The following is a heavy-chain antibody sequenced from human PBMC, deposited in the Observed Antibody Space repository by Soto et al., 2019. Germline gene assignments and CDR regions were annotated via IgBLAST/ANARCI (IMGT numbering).Heavy chain of an antibody. CDR1: GGSLSSSSYF. J-gene: IGHJ5*02. D-gene: IGHD2-21*02. V-gene: IGHV4-39*01. Sequence: TSETLSLTCSVPGGSLSSSSYFWGWIRQPPGKGLEWIGSIYYSGSTYYNPSLKSRVTVSVDTSKNQFSLKLSSVIAADTAVYYCARHPSDFWFDPWGQGTLVTVSS. CDR2: IYYSGST. CDR3: ARHPSDFWFDP.